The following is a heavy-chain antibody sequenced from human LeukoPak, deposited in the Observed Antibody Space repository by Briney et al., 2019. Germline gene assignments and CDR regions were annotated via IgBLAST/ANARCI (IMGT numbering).Heavy chain of an antibody. CDR2: INHSGST. CDR3: ASGLYYYGSGSYYRFDY. D-gene: IGHD3-10*01. J-gene: IGHJ4*02. Sequence: SETLSLTCAVYGGSFSGYYWSWIRQPPGKGLEWIGEINHSGSTNYNPSLKSRVTISVDTSKNQFSLKLSSVTAADMAVYYCASGLYYYGSGSYYRFDYWGQGTLVTVSS. CDR1: GGSFSGYY. V-gene: IGHV4-34*01.